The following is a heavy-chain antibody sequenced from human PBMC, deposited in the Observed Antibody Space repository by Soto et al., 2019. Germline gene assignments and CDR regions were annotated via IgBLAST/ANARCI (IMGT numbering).Heavy chain of an antibody. CDR2: IYYSGST. Sequence: SETLSLTCTVSGGSISSSSYYWGWIRQPPGKGLEWIGSIYYSGSTYYNPSLKSRVTISVDTSKNQFSLKLSSVTAADTAVYYCARHGNEWEVYYYDSSGHRQPIHDWGQGTLVTVSS. CDR3: ARHGNEWEVYYYDSSGHRQPIHD. J-gene: IGHJ4*02. CDR1: GGSISSSSYY. V-gene: IGHV4-39*01. D-gene: IGHD3-22*01.